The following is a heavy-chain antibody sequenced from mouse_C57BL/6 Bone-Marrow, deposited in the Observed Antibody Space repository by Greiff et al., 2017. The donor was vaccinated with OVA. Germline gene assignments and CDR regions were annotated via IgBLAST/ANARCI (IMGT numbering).Heavy chain of an antibody. CDR1: GFTFSSYG. CDR3: ARGDGYWYFDF. D-gene: IGHD2-3*01. Sequence: VQLQQSGGDLVKPGGSLKLSCAASGFTFSSYGMSWVRQTPDKRLEWVATIISGGSYTYYPDSVKGRFTISRDNAKNTLYLQMSSLKSEDTAMYYCARGDGYWYFDFWGTGTTVTVS. CDR2: IISGGSYT. J-gene: IGHJ1*03. V-gene: IGHV5-6*01.